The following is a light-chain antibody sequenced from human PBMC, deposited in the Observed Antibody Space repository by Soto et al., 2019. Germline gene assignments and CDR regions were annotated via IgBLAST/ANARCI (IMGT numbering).Light chain of an antibody. J-gene: IGKJ1*01. CDR2: GAS. CDR1: QSVSSN. CDR3: QQYDNWPQT. Sequence: ELVMTQAPATLSVSPGERATLSCRASQSVSSNLAWYQQKPGQAPGLLIYGASTRATGIPARFSGSGSGTEFTLTIGSLQSEDFAVYYCQQYDNWPQTFGQGTKVDIK. V-gene: IGKV3-15*01.